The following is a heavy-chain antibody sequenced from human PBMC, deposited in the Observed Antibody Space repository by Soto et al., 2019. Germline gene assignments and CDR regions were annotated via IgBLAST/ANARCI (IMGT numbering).Heavy chain of an antibody. Sequence: QVQLQESGPGLVKPSETLSLTCTVSGGSISSYYWSWIRQPPGKGLEWIGYIYYSGSTNYNPSLKSRVTISVDTSKNQFSLKLSSVTAADTAVYYCARVGGYSYGHPFDYWGQGTLVTVSS. J-gene: IGHJ4*02. D-gene: IGHD5-18*01. V-gene: IGHV4-59*01. CDR1: GGSISSYY. CDR2: IYYSGST. CDR3: ARVGGYSYGHPFDY.